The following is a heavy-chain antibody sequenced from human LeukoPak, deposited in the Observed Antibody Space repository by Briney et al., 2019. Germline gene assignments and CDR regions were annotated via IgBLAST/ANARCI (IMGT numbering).Heavy chain of an antibody. CDR1: RFTFSSYS. J-gene: IGHJ1*01. CDR3: APLLGIVQD. Sequence: PGGSLRLSCAASRFTFSSYSMNWVRQAPGKGLEWVSYISSSSRTIYYADSVKGRFTISRDNAKNSLDLQMNSLRAEDTAVYYCAPLLGIVQDWGQGTLVTVSS. D-gene: IGHD2-15*01. V-gene: IGHV3-48*01. CDR2: ISSSSRTI.